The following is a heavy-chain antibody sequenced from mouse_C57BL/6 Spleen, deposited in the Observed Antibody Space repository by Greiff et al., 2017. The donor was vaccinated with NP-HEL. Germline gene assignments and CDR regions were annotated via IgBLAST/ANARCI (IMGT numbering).Heavy chain of an antibody. CDR3: TALGPYYFDY. CDR2: IDPENGDT. D-gene: IGHD4-1*01. J-gene: IGHJ2*01. Sequence: EVQLQQSGAELVRPGASVKLSCTASGFTIKDDYMHWVKQRPEQGLEWIGWIDPENGDTEYASKFQGKATITADPSSNPAYLQLSSLTSEDTAVYYCTALGPYYFDYWGQGTTLTVSS. V-gene: IGHV14-4*01. CDR1: GFTIKDDY.